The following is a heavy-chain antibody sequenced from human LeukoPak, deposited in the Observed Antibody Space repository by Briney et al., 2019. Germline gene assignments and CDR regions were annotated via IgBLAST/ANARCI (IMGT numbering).Heavy chain of an antibody. Sequence: KAGGLRRLSGAASGIILTDYDMGWIGQAPGKALDWVAYISTNDMTTDYADSVKGRFPISRANAKSTLYLHMNSLRAEDTAVYYRAVYCSSTSCYFGTDAFDIWGQGTMVTVSS. CDR2: ISTNDMTT. CDR1: GIILTDYD. J-gene: IGHJ3*02. D-gene: IGHD2-2*01. V-gene: IGHV3-11*04. CDR3: AVYCSSTSCYFGTDAFDI.